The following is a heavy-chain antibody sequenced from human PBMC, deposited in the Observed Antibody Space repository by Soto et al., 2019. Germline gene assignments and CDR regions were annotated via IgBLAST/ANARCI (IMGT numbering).Heavy chain of an antibody. J-gene: IGHJ3*02. CDR2: IYYSGSA. D-gene: IGHD2-15*01. CDR1: GGSISTSVYY. V-gene: IGHV4-39*01. Sequence: SETLSLTCTVAGGSISTSVYYWGWIRQPPGRGLEWMANIYYSGSAYYNPSLKSRVSTSVDTSKNQFSLKLRSVTAADTAVYYCARQGSRAFDIWGQGTMVTVSS. CDR3: ARQGSRAFDI.